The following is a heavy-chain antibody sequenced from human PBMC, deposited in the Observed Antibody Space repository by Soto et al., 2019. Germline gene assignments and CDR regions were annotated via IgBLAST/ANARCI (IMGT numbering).Heavy chain of an antibody. J-gene: IGHJ4*02. V-gene: IGHV3-9*01. CDR2: ISWNSGYI. CDR3: AKDTGPN. CDR1: GFTFDDHA. Sequence: EVQLVESGGGLVQPGRSLRLSCIASGFTFDDHAMHWVRQAPGKGLEWVSGISWNSGYIGYADSVKGRFTISRDNAKNSVHLQMNSLRAEDTAFYYCAKDTGPNWGQGTLVTVSS.